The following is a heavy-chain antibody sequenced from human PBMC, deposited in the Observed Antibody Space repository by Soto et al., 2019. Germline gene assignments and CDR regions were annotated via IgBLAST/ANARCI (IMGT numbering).Heavy chain of an antibody. V-gene: IGHV3-74*01. D-gene: IGHD3-22*01. Sequence: GSLRLSCAVSGFTFSNYWMHWVRQAPGKGLVWVSRINADGSSTSYADSVKGRFTISRDNAKNKLYLQMNSLRAEDTAVYYCAKNPGYYYDSTGYHFDYWGQGTLVTVSS. CDR1: GFTFSNYW. J-gene: IGHJ4*02. CDR3: AKNPGYYYDSTGYHFDY. CDR2: INADGSST.